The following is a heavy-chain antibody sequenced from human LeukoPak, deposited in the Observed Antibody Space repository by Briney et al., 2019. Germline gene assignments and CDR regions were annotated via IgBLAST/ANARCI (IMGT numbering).Heavy chain of an antibody. V-gene: IGHV1-8*01. Sequence: ASVKVSCKASGYTFTSYSITWVRQAPGQGLEWMGWMNPNSGNTGYAQKFQGRVTMTRNTSISTAYMELSSLRSEDTAVYYCARGSGGYCSSTSCLYYFDYWGQGTLVTVSS. CDR1: GYTFTSYS. CDR2: MNPNSGNT. D-gene: IGHD2-2*01. J-gene: IGHJ4*02. CDR3: ARGSGGYCSSTSCLYYFDY.